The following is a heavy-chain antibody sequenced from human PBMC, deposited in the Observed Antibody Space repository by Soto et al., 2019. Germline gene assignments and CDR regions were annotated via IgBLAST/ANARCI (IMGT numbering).Heavy chain of an antibody. Sequence: EVHLVESGGSLVQPGGSLRLSCAASGFTFGSYWMTWVRQAPGKGLEWVANIKQDGSEKYYVDSVKGRFIISRDNAKNSLFLQMSSLRVDDTAMYYCARDPRAHYSFDSWGQGTLVTVSS. CDR1: GFTFGSYW. V-gene: IGHV3-7*03. CDR3: ARDPRAHYSFDS. D-gene: IGHD2-21*01. CDR2: IKQDGSEK. J-gene: IGHJ5*01.